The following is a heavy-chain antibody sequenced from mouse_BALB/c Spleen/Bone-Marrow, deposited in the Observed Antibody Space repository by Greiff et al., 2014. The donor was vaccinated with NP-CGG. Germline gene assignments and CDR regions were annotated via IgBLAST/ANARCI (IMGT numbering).Heavy chain of an antibody. J-gene: IGHJ2*01. V-gene: IGHV14-3*02. CDR1: GFNIKDTY. D-gene: IGHD4-1*01. CDR3: ATLTGTFDY. CDR2: IDPANGYT. Sequence: VQLQQSGAELVKPGASVKLSCTASGFNIKDTYMNWGRQRAEQGLEWIGRIDPANGYTEYDPKFQGKATIIADTSPNPAYLQLGSLTSEDTAVYYCATLTGTFDYWAQGTTLTVSS.